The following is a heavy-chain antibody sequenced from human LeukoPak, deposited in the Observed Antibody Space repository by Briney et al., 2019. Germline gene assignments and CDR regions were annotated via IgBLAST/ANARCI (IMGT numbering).Heavy chain of an antibody. V-gene: IGHV5-51*01. CDR2: IYPGDSDT. CDR3: ARQRPNIAAADYYYGMDV. D-gene: IGHD6-13*01. CDR1: GYSFTSYW. J-gene: IGHJ6*02. Sequence: GESLKISCKGSGYSFTSYWIGWVRQMPGKGLEWMGIIYPGDSDTRYSPSFQGQVTISADKSISTAYLQWSSLKASDTAMYYCARQRPNIAAADYYYGMDVWGQGTTVTVSS.